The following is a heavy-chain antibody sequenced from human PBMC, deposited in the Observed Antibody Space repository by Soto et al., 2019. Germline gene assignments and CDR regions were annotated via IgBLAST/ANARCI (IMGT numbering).Heavy chain of an antibody. Sequence: PSETLSLTCTVSGGSISSYYWSWIRQPPGKGLEWLGYIHYSGSTNYNPSLKSRVTMSLDTSKTQFSLRLISMTAADTAVYYCAKLRYFDWLFDYWGQGTLVTVSS. V-gene: IGHV4-59*01. D-gene: IGHD3-9*01. CDR3: AKLRYFDWLFDY. CDR1: GGSISSYY. J-gene: IGHJ4*02. CDR2: IHYSGST.